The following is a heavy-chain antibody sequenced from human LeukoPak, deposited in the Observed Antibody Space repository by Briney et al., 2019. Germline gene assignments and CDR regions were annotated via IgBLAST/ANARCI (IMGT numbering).Heavy chain of an antibody. D-gene: IGHD4-17*01. V-gene: IGHV3-53*01. Sequence: GGSLRLSCAAFGFTVSSNYMSWVRQAPGKGLEWVSVIYSGGSTYYADSVKGRFTISRDNSKNTLYLQMNSLRAEDTAVYYCARVGKIYGDIDYWGQGTLVTVSS. J-gene: IGHJ4*02. CDR3: ARVGKIYGDIDY. CDR2: IYSGGST. CDR1: GFTVSSNY.